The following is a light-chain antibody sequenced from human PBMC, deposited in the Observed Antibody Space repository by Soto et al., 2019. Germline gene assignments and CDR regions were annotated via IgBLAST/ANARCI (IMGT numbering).Light chain of an antibody. J-gene: IGLJ1*01. CDR2: DVS. CDR1: SSDIRGYNY. CDR3: SSYTSSSTYV. V-gene: IGLV2-14*03. Sequence: QSALTQPASVSGSPGQSITISCTGTSSDIRGYNYVSWYQQHPGKAPKLMIYDVSNRPSGVSNRFSGSKSGNTGSLTISGLQPEDEADYYCSSYTSSSTYVFGTGTKVTVL.